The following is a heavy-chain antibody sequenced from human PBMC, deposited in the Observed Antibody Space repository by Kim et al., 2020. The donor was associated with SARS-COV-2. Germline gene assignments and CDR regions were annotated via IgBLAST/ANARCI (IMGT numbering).Heavy chain of an antibody. Sequence: GGSLRLSCIASGFNFISNDMTWVRQVPGKGPEWVATSMGSGGSTFHADSVRGRFTMSRDNSKYAVYLQMNSLRVEDTPIYYCARNSGWYDSWGQGLLVTVSS. CDR3: ARNSGWYDS. V-gene: IGHV3-23*01. CDR1: GFNFISND. J-gene: IGHJ5*01. CDR2: SMGSGGST. D-gene: IGHD1-26*01.